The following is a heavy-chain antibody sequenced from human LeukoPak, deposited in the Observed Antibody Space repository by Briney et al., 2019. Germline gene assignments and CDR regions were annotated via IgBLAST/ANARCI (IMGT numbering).Heavy chain of an antibody. J-gene: IGHJ5*02. CDR1: GGSISSTNYY. D-gene: IGHD3-3*01. V-gene: IGHV4-39*07. Sequence: SETLSLTCTVSGGSISSTNYYWAWIRQTPGKGLEWIGNIYYSGSTNYNPSLKSRVTISVDTSKNQFSLKLSSVTAADTAVYYCARGSTIFGVVRGFDPWGQGTLVTVSS. CDR3: ARGSTIFGVVRGFDP. CDR2: IYYSGST.